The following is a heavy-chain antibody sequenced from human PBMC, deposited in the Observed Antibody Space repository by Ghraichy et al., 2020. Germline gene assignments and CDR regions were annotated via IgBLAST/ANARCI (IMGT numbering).Heavy chain of an antibody. Sequence: SENLSLTCTVSGGSISSSSYYWGWIRQPPGKGLEWIGSIYYSGSTYYNPSLKSRVTISVDTSKNQFSLKLSSVTAADTAVYYCARPLGGSSSISAFDIWGQGTMVTVSS. V-gene: IGHV4-39*01. D-gene: IGHD6-6*01. CDR2: IYYSGST. CDR1: GGSISSSSYY. CDR3: ARPLGGSSSISAFDI. J-gene: IGHJ3*02.